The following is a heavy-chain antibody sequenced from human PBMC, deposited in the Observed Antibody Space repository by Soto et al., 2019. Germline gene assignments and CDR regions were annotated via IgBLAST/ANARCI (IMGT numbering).Heavy chain of an antibody. V-gene: IGHV3-74*01. CDR3: ARGGKYIYAMDV. Sequence: EEPLVESGGGLVQPGGSLRLACAASGFTFSDYWMHWVRQAPGKGLVWVSRIKGDGSSTSQADSMEGRFTISRGNAKSTLYLRRNILRAEDNAVYFCARGGKYIYAMDVWGQGTQVTVSS. CDR1: GFTFSDYW. D-gene: IGHD3-16*01. J-gene: IGHJ6*02. CDR2: IKGDGSST.